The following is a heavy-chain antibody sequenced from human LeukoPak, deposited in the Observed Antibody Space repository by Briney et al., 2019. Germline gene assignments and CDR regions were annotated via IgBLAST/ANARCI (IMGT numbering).Heavy chain of an antibody. V-gene: IGHV3-13*01. CDR3: ARGGNSVDYGDFFDSGWFDP. J-gene: IGHJ5*02. D-gene: IGHD4-17*01. Sequence: PGGSLRLSCAASGFIFSNYDMHWVRQATGKGLEWVSAIGPAGNTYSSDSVKGRFTISRENAENSLYLQMNSLRAEDTAAYYCARGGNSVDYGDFFDSGWFDPWGQGTLVTVSS. CDR2: IGPAGNT. CDR1: GFIFSNYD.